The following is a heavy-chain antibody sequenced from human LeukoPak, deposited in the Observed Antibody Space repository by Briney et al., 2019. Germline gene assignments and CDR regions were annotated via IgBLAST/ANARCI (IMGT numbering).Heavy chain of an antibody. D-gene: IGHD6-13*01. Sequence: SETLSLTCTVSGGSISSYYWSWIRQPPGKGLEWIGYIYYSGSTNYNPSLKSRVTISVDTSKNQFSLKLSSVTAADTAVYYCARETSCSWFDYWGQGTLVTVSS. CDR3: ARETSCSWFDY. CDR1: GGSISSYY. J-gene: IGHJ4*02. V-gene: IGHV4-59*01. CDR2: IYYSGST.